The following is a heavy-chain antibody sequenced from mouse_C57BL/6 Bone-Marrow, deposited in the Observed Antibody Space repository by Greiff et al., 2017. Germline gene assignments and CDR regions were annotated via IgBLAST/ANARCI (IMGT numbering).Heavy chain of an antibody. CDR1: GYSFTSYT. CDR3: ARRDIYSGDCAY. J-gene: IGHJ3*01. D-gene: IGHD2-13*01. V-gene: IGHV1-4*01. CDR2: INPRSGYT. Sequence: QVHVKQSGAELARPGASVKMSCKASGYSFTSYTMHWVNQRPGQGLEWIGHINPRSGYTKSNQKFKDKATLTADRSTSTAYMQLSSLTSEDAAVYYCARRDIYSGDCAYWGQGTLVTVSA.